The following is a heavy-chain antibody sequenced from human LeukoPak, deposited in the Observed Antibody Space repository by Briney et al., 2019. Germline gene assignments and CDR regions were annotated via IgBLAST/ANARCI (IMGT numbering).Heavy chain of an antibody. Sequence: SETLSLTCTVSGGSISSSSYYWGWIRQPPGKGLEWIGSIYYSGSTYYNPSLKSRVTISVDTSKNQFSLKLSSVTAADTAVFYCARHSGYETYNWFDPWGQGTLVTVSS. J-gene: IGHJ5*02. CDR3: ARHSGYETYNWFDP. CDR1: GGSISSSSYY. CDR2: IYYSGST. D-gene: IGHD5-12*01. V-gene: IGHV4-39*01.